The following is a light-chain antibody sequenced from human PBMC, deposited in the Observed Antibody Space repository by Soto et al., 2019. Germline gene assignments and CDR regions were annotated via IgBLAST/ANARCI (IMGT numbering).Light chain of an antibody. CDR1: QTISTF. V-gene: IGKV1-39*01. Sequence: DVQMTQTPSSLSASVGDEVTIACQTSQTISTFLNWYQQKPGKAPQLLIYATSNLQDGVPSRFSGSGSGTDFTLNISGQQPEDFATYYCHHSYSFPRAFGQGTKMEIK. CDR3: HHSYSFPRA. J-gene: IGKJ2*01. CDR2: ATS.